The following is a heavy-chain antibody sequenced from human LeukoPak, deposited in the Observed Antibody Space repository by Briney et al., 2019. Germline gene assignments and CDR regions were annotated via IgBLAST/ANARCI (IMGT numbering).Heavy chain of an antibody. J-gene: IGHJ4*02. CDR2: IIPIFGTA. V-gene: IGHV1-69*05. CDR3: ARDLSSVRYSYGFDY. CDR1: GGTFSSYA. D-gene: IGHD5-18*01. Sequence: GASVKVSCKASGGTFSSYAISWVRQAPGQGLEWMGRIIPIFGTATYAQKFQGRVTITTDESTSTAYMELSSLRSEDTAVYYCARDLSSVRYSYGFDYWGQGTLVTVSS.